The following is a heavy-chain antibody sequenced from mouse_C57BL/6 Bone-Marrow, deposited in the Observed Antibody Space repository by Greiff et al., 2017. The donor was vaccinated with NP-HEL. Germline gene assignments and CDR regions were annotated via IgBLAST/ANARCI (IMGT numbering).Heavy chain of an antibody. V-gene: IGHV1-54*01. CDR3: ATYYSNYPYFDY. CDR2: INPGSGGT. D-gene: IGHD2-5*01. J-gene: IGHJ2*01. CDR1: GYAFTNYL. Sequence: VQVVESGAELVRPGTSVKVSCKASGYAFTNYLIEWVKQRPGQGLEWIGVINPGSGGTNYNEKFKGKATLTADKSSSTAYMQLSSLTSEDSAVYFCATYYSNYPYFDYWGQGTTLTVSS.